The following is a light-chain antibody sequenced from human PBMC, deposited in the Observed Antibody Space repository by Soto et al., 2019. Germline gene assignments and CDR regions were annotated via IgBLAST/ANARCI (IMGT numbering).Light chain of an antibody. Sequence: QSVLTQPASVSGSPGQSITISCTGTSSDVGGFNFVSWFQQHPGKAPKLMIYDVSNRPSGVSNRFSGSKSGNTASLTISGLQAEDEADYYCSSYTSSSIDVFGTGTKATVL. CDR1: SSDVGGFNF. J-gene: IGLJ1*01. CDR3: SSYTSSSIDV. V-gene: IGLV2-14*01. CDR2: DVS.